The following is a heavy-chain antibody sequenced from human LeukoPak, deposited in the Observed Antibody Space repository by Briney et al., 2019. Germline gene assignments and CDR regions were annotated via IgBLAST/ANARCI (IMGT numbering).Heavy chain of an antibody. CDR1: GGSFSGYY. V-gene: IGHV4-34*01. Sequence: SSETLSLTCAVYGGSFSGYYWGWIRQPPGKGLEWIGEINHSGSTNYNPSLKSRVTISVDTSKNQFSLKLSSVTAADTAVYYCARGGKFLGDSSGYYLDWYFDYWGQGTLVTVSS. J-gene: IGHJ4*02. CDR3: ARGGKFLGDSSGYYLDWYFDY. D-gene: IGHD3-22*01. CDR2: INHSGST.